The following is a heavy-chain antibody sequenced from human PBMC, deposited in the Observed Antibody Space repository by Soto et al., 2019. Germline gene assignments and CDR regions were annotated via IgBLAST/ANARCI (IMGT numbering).Heavy chain of an antibody. D-gene: IGHD6-13*01. CDR1: GYSFTSYW. Sequence: EVQLVQSGAEVKKPGESLRISCKGSGYSFTSYWISWLRQMPGKGLEWMGRIDPSDAYTNYSPSFQGHVTISADKSISTAYLERSSLKASDTGMYYCATRVVGGGMSSSWHKELDYGGQRTLVAVCS. CDR2: IDPSDAYT. J-gene: IGHJ4*02. V-gene: IGHV5-10-1*03. CDR3: ATRVVGGGMSSSWHKELDY.